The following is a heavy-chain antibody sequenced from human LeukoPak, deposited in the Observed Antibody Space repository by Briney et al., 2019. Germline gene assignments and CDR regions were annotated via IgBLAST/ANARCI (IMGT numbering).Heavy chain of an antibody. CDR3: ARGVIVVVPAAIGAFDI. V-gene: IGHV4-59*01. Sequence: TSETLSLTCTVSGGSISSYYWSWIRQPPGKGLEWIGYIYYSGSTNYNPSLKSRVTISVDTSKNQFSLKLSSVTAADTAVYYCARGVIVVVPAAIGAFDIWGQGTMVTVSS. CDR2: IYYSGST. J-gene: IGHJ3*02. CDR1: GGSISSYY. D-gene: IGHD2-2*01.